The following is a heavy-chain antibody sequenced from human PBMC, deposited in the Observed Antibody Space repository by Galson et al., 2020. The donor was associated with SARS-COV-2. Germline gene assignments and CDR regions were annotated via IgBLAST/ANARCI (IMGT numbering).Heavy chain of an antibody. CDR2: VSGSGST. J-gene: IGHJ5*02. Sequence: SETLSLTCTAPDDSLNSYFWSWIRQPAGGGLEWIGRVSGSGSTTYNPSLEGRVTMSVDMSKNQFSLRLTSVTAADTAVYYCARVGGNDGWNWFDPWGQGTLVTVSS. CDR1: DDSLNSYF. D-gene: IGHD1-1*01. CDR3: ARVGGNDGWNWFDP. V-gene: IGHV4-4*07.